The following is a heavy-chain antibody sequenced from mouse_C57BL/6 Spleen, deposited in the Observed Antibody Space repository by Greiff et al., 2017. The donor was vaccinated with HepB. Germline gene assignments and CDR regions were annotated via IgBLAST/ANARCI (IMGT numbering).Heavy chain of an antibody. Sequence: QVQLKQPGAELVMPGASVKLSCKASGYTFTSYWMHWVKQRPGQGLEWIGEIDPSDSYTNYNQKFKGKSTLTVDKSSSTAYMQLSSLTSEDSAVYYCARRDGRYAMDYWGQGTSVTVSS. CDR1: GYTFTSYW. CDR3: ARRDGRYAMDY. J-gene: IGHJ4*01. V-gene: IGHV1-69*01. CDR2: IDPSDSYT. D-gene: IGHD1-1*02.